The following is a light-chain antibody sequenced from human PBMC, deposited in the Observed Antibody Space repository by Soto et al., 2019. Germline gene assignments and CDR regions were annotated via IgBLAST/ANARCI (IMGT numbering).Light chain of an antibody. J-gene: IGLJ1*01. CDR2: EVS. V-gene: IGLV2-14*01. CDR1: SSDIGSNNY. Sequence: QSALTQPASVSGSPGQSITISCTGTSSDIGSNNYVSWYQQHPGKAPKVMIYEVSHRPSGVSNRFSGSKSGNTASLTISGLQAEDEADYYCSSYAGSNNPYVFGTGTKVTVL. CDR3: SSYAGSNNPYV.